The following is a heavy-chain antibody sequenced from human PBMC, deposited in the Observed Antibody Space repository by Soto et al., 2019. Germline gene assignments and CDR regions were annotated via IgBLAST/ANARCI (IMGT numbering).Heavy chain of an antibody. Sequence: SETLSLTCTVSGGSISSYYWSWIRQPPGKGLEWIGYIYYSGSTNYNPSLKSRVTISVDTSKNQFSLKLSSVTAADTAVYYCARGGITMVRGVISPAGWFDPWGQGTLVTAPQ. V-gene: IGHV4-59*01. CDR3: ARGGITMVRGVISPAGWFDP. CDR2: IYYSGST. D-gene: IGHD3-10*01. J-gene: IGHJ5*02. CDR1: GGSISSYY.